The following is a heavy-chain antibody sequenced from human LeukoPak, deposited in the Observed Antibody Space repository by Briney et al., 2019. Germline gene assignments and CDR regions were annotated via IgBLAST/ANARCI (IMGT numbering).Heavy chain of an antibody. V-gene: IGHV3-48*03. D-gene: IGHD1-26*01. CDR1: GFTFSSYE. CDR3: ARVSAGATASADY. CDR2: ISSSGSTI. Sequence: GGSLRLSCAASGFTFSSYEMNWVRQAPGKGLEWVSYISSSGSTIYYADSVKGRFTISRDNAKNSLYLQMNSLRAEDTAVYYCARVSAGATASADYWGQGTLVTVSS. J-gene: IGHJ4*02.